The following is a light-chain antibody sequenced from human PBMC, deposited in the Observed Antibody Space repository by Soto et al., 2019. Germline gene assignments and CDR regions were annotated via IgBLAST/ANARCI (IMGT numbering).Light chain of an antibody. CDR1: NSNIGSNT. CDR3: SSYTSSSTLV. V-gene: IGLV1-44*01. Sequence: QSVLTQPPSASGTPGQRVTISCSGRNSNIGSNTVNWYQQLPGTAPKLLIYSNNQRPSGVPDRFSGSKSGNTASLTISGLQAEDEADYYCSSYTSSSTLVFGTGTKLTVL. CDR2: SNN. J-gene: IGLJ1*01.